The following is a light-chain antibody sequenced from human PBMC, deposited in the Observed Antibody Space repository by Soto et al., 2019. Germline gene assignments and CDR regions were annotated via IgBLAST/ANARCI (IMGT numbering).Light chain of an antibody. CDR2: AAS. V-gene: IGKV1-27*01. Sequence: DIQMTQSPSSLSASVGDRVTITCRASQDISSYLAWYQQKPGKVPKLLIYAASTLQSGVPSRFSGSGSGTDFTLTISSLQPGDVATYFCQKYNSAPRTFGQGTKGEIK. J-gene: IGKJ1*01. CDR3: QKYNSAPRT. CDR1: QDISSY.